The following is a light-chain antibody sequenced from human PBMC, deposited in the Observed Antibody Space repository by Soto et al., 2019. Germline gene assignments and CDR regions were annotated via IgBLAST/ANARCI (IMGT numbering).Light chain of an antibody. CDR3: SSYAGSNNYV. CDR2: AVS. J-gene: IGLJ1*01. V-gene: IGLV2-8*01. CDR1: SSDVGGYKY. Sequence: QSALTQPPSAPGSPGQSVTISCTGTSSDVGGYKYVSWYQQYPGKAPKLMIYAVSERPSGVPDRFSGSKSGNTASLTVSGLQAEDEADYYCSSYAGSNNYVFGTGTKVTVL.